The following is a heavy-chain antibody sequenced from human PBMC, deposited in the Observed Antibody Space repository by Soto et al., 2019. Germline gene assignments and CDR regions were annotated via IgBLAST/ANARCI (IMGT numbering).Heavy chain of an antibody. CDR1: GGSFSGYY. CDR2: INHSGST. V-gene: IGHV4-34*01. J-gene: IGHJ5*02. CDR3: ARALGLRFLEWLLLRVPNWFDP. D-gene: IGHD3-3*01. Sequence: QVQLQQWGAGLLKPSETLSLTCAVYGGSFSGYYWSWIRQPPGKGLEWIGEINHSGSTNYNPSLKSRVTISVDTAKNQCSLKLSSVTAADTAVYYCARALGLRFLEWLLLRVPNWFDPWGQGTLVTVSS.